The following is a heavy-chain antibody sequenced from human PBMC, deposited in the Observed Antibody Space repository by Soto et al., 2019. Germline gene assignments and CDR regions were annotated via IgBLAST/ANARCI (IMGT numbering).Heavy chain of an antibody. CDR3: ARVRAAAAPYFDY. J-gene: IGHJ4*02. CDR2: IYYSGGT. V-gene: IGHV4-59*01. D-gene: IGHD6-13*01. Sequence: SETLSLTCTVSGGSSGSYYWSWIRQPPGKGLEWIGYIYYSGGTNYNPSLKSRVTISVDTSRTQFSLNLSSVTAADTAVYYCARVRAAAAPYFDYWGQGALVTVSS. CDR1: GGSSGSYY.